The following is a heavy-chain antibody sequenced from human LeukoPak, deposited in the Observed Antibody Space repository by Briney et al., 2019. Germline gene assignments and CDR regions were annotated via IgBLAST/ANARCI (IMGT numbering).Heavy chain of an antibody. Sequence: PGGSLRLSCAASGFTVSSNYMSWVRQAPGKGLEWVSVIYGGGSTFHADSVQGRFAISRDNSKNMLYLHMNTLRVEDTAVYYCAHSRDGYNFDYWGQGTLVTVSS. CDR2: IYGGGST. V-gene: IGHV3-66*01. CDR1: GFTVSSNY. CDR3: AHSRDGYNFDY. J-gene: IGHJ4*02. D-gene: IGHD5-24*01.